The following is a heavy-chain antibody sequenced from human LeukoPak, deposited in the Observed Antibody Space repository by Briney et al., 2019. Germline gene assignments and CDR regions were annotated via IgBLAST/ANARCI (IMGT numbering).Heavy chain of an antibody. D-gene: IGHD2-2*01. Sequence: SVKVSCKASGGTFSSYAISWVRQAPGQGLEWMGGIIPIFGTANYAQKFQGRVTITADESTSTAYMELSSLRSEDTAVYYCAREVREPDCSSTSCYVWYFDLWGRGTLVTVSS. CDR3: AREVREPDCSSTSCYVWYFDL. CDR1: GGTFSSYA. CDR2: IIPIFGTA. V-gene: IGHV1-69*13. J-gene: IGHJ2*01.